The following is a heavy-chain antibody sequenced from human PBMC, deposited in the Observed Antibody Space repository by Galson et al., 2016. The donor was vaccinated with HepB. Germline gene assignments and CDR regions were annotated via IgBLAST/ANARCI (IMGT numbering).Heavy chain of an antibody. V-gene: IGHV3-11*05. Sequence: SLILSCAASGFAFSDYYMNWIRQPPGTGLERASYISTGGTYTNYADSVNGRFTISRDNAKNSLYLQMDSLRAEDTALYYCARARAGGYESYDYWGQGTLVTVSS. D-gene: IGHD5-12*01. CDR2: ISTGGTYT. CDR3: ARARAGGYESYDY. CDR1: GFAFSDYY. J-gene: IGHJ4*02.